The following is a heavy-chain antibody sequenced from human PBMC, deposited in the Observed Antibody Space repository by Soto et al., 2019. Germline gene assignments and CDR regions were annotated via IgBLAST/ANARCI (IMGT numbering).Heavy chain of an antibody. J-gene: IGHJ6*01. CDR1: GFTFSSYG. Sequence: QVQLVESGGGVVQPGRSLRLSCAASGFTFSSYGMHWVRQAPGKGLEWVAVISYDGSNKYYADSVKGRFTISRDNSKNTLYLQMNSLRAEDTAVYYCAKGHCSGGSCDPNDYYYYGMDVW. CDR2: ISYDGSNK. D-gene: IGHD2-15*01. CDR3: AKGHCSGGSCDPNDYYYYGMDV. V-gene: IGHV3-30*18.